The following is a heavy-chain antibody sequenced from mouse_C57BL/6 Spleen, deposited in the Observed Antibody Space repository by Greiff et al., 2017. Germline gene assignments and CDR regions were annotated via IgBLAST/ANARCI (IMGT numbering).Heavy chain of an antibody. CDR2: INPSRGYT. CDR1: GYTFTSYW. CDR3: AMEGRGNHRYFDC. Sequence: QVQLQQPGAELAKPGASVKLSCKASGYTFTSYWMHCVKQRPGQGLEWIGSINPSRGYTKYNQKLHDKATLTADKSYSTAYMLLSSLTYEDSEVYYCAMEGRGNHRYFDCWGTGTTVTVSS. J-gene: IGHJ1*03. D-gene: IGHD2-1*01. V-gene: IGHV1-7*01.